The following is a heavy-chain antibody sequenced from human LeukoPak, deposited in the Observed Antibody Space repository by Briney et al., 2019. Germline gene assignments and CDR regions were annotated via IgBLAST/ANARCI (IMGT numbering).Heavy chain of an antibody. D-gene: IGHD3-22*01. Sequence: AGGSLRLSCAASGFTFSSYSMNWVRQAPGKGLEWVSSISSSSSYIYYADSVKGRFTISRDNAKNSLYLQMNSLRAEETAVYYCARDPEYYDSSGYGDYWGQGTLVTVSS. CDR2: ISSSSSYI. CDR1: GFTFSSYS. CDR3: ARDPEYYDSSGYGDY. V-gene: IGHV3-21*01. J-gene: IGHJ4*02.